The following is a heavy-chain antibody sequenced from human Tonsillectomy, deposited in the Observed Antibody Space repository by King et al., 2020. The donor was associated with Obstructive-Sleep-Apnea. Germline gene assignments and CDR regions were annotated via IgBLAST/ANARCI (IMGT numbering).Heavy chain of an antibody. Sequence: VQLVESGGGLVQPGGSLRISCAASEFTFSNYWMSWVRQAPGKGLEWVANIKEDGSEKYYVDSVKGRFTISRDNVKNSLYLQMNGLRAEDTAVYYCASSRLVSAARARLVDYYGLDIWGQGTTVTVSS. J-gene: IGHJ6*02. D-gene: IGHD2-15*01. V-gene: IGHV3-7*03. CDR1: EFTFSNYW. CDR2: IKEDGSEK. CDR3: ASSRLVSAARARLVDYYGLDI.